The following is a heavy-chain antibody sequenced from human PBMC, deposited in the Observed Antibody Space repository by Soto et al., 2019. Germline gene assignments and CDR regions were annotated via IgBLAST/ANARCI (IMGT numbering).Heavy chain of an antibody. D-gene: IGHD3-22*01. Sequence: GASVKVSCKASGYTFTNFGISWVRQAPGQGLEWMGWISPFNGNTNYAQNFQGRVTMTTDTSTSTAYMELSRLRSDDTAVYYCAGDPDSHYNDSHAYSYPWGQGTLVTVSS. J-gene: IGHJ5*02. CDR1: GYTFTNFG. CDR2: ISPFNGNT. V-gene: IGHV1-18*01. CDR3: AGDPDSHYNDSHAYSYP.